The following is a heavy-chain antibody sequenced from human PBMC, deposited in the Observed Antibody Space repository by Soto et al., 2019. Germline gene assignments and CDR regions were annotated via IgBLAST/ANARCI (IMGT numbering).Heavy chain of an antibody. CDR2: INPDGGST. J-gene: IGHJ6*02. D-gene: IGHD3-22*01. V-gene: IGHV1-46*01. CDR1: GYTFTSHY. CDR3: AREWMGYYDSSGYYYYYYGMDV. Sequence: ASVKVSCKASGYTFTSHYMHWVRQAPGQGLEWMGIINPDGGSTSYAQKFQGRVTMTRDTSTSTAYMELSRLRSDDTAVYYCAREWMGYYDSSGYYYYYYGMDVWGQGTTVTVSS.